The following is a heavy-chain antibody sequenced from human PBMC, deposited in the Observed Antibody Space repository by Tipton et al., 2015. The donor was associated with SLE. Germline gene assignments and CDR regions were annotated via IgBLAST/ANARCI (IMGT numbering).Heavy chain of an antibody. Sequence: TLSLTCTVSDDSFRTYYWSWVRQPPGGGLEWIGYIYYIGSTNYNPSLKSRVTISVDTSKNQFSLNLSSVTAADTAIYYCARVGYSGTSPYYYYYMDVWGKGTTVTVSS. CDR3: ARVGYSGTSPYYYYYMDV. J-gene: IGHJ6*03. CDR1: DDSFRTYY. D-gene: IGHD1-26*01. CDR2: IYYIGST. V-gene: IGHV4-59*01.